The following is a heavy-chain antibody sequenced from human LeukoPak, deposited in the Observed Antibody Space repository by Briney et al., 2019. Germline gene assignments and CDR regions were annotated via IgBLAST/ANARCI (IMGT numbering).Heavy chain of an antibody. Sequence: ASVKVSCKASGYTFTSYGISWVRQAPGQGLEWMGWISAYNGNTNYAQKLQGRVTMTTDTSTSTAYMELRSLRSDGTAVYYCARDLMDIVVVPAAMDYWGQGTLVTVSS. CDR3: ARDLMDIVVVPAAMDY. V-gene: IGHV1-18*01. J-gene: IGHJ4*02. CDR2: ISAYNGNT. CDR1: GYTFTSYG. D-gene: IGHD2-2*03.